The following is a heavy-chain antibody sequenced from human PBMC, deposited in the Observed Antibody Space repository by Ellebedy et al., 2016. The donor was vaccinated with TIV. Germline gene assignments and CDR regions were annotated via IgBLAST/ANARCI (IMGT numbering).Heavy chain of an antibody. Sequence: ASVKVSCXASGYTFTSYGISWVRQAPGQGLEWMGWISAYNGNTNYAQKLQGRVTMTTDTSTSTAYMELRSLRSDDTAVYYCAREGGVVIYYYYGMDVWGQGTTVTVSS. J-gene: IGHJ6*02. D-gene: IGHD3-3*01. V-gene: IGHV1-18*04. CDR1: GYTFTSYG. CDR3: AREGGVVIYYYYGMDV. CDR2: ISAYNGNT.